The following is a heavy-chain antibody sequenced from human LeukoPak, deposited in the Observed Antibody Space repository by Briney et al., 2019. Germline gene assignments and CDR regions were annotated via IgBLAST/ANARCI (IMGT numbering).Heavy chain of an antibody. V-gene: IGHV3-48*04. J-gene: IGHJ4*02. CDR1: GFTFSSYS. CDR2: ISSSSSTI. Sequence: GGSLRLSCAASGFTFSSYSMNWVRQAPGKGLEWVSYISSSSSTIYYADSVKGRFTISRDNAENSLYLQMNSLRAEDTAVDYCARDEIIAAAGYFDYGGQGTLVTVSS. CDR3: ARDEIIAAAGYFDY. D-gene: IGHD6-13*01.